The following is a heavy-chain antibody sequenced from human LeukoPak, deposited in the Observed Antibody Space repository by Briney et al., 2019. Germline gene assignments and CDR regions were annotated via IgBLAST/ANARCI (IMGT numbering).Heavy chain of an antibody. Sequence: SETLSLTCTVSGGSISSYYWSWIRQPPGKGLEWIGYIYYSGSTNYNPSLKSRVTISVDTSKNQFSLKLSSVTAADTAVYYCARHLHSDGSGSYLNWLDPWGQGILVTVSS. J-gene: IGHJ5*02. CDR1: GGSISSYY. V-gene: IGHV4-59*08. CDR2: IYYSGST. D-gene: IGHD3-10*01. CDR3: ARHLHSDGSGSYLNWLDP.